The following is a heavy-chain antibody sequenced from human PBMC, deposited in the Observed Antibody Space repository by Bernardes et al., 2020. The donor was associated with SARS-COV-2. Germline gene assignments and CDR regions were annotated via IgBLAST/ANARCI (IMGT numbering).Heavy chain of an antibody. D-gene: IGHD2-2*01. V-gene: IGHV3-20*01. CDR2: ITRNGCNT. Sequence: GGSLRLSCAASVFTFDAYGMSWVRRAPGKGLEWVSGITRNGCNTGYADSVTGRFSISSDNAKNSLHLQMNSLRAVDTALYHCARGFYAGPVDLWGQGTLVTVSA. J-gene: IGHJ5*02. CDR1: VFTFDAYG. CDR3: ARGFYAGPVDL.